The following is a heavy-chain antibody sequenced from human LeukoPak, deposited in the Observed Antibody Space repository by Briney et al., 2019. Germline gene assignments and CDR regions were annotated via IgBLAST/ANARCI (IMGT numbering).Heavy chain of an antibody. J-gene: IGHJ4*02. CDR3: AKDGGY. V-gene: IGHV3-23*01. CDR2: ISGSGSTT. Sequence: PGGSLRLSCAASGFTFSNFGMNWVRQAPGKGLEWVSAISGSGSTTYYADSVKGRFTISRDNSKNTLYVQMNSLRAEDTAVYYCAKDGGYWGQGTLVTVSS. CDR1: GFTFSNFG. D-gene: IGHD3-3*01.